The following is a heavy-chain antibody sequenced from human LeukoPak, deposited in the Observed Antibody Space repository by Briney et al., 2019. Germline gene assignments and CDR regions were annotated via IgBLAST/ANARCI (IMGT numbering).Heavy chain of an antibody. V-gene: IGHV4-61*01. J-gene: IGHJ5*02. CDR1: GGSVSSGSYY. CDR3: ATCRDEFGDYGFTS. CDR2: TYDSGST. D-gene: IGHD4-17*01. Sequence: KPSETLSLTCTVSGGSVSSGSYYWSWIRQPPGRGLEWIGYTYDSGSTKVNPSLKSRVTISVDTSKNLFSLKLTSVTAADTAVYYCATCRDEFGDYGFTSWGQGTLVTVSS.